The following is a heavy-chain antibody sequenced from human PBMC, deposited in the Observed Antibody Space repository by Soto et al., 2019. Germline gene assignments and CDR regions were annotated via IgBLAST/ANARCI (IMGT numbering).Heavy chain of an antibody. D-gene: IGHD1-26*01. J-gene: IGHJ2*01. Sequence: EVQLVESGGGLVHPGGSLRLSFAAYGFTFTSYWMHWVRQAPGRGMVWVSRINSDGSSTSYADSVKGRFTISRDNAKNTLYLQMNSLRAEDTAVYYCARGGSLNWYFDLWGRGTLVTVSS. CDR3: ARGGSLNWYFDL. CDR2: INSDGSST. CDR1: GFTFTSYW. V-gene: IGHV3-74*01.